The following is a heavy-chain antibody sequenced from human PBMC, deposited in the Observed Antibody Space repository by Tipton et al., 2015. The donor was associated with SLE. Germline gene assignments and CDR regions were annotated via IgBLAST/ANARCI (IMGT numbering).Heavy chain of an antibody. V-gene: IGHV4-39*07. CDR3: ARGGVPRARRGLRRMDV. J-gene: IGHJ6*02. CDR1: GDSISSSSYY. CDR2: IYYSGST. Sequence: TLSLTCIVSGDSISSSSYYWGWIRQPPGKGLEWIGSIYYSGSTYYNPSLKSRVTISVDTSRNRFSLELSSVTAADMAVYYCARGGVPRARRGLRRMDVWGQGTTVTVSS. D-gene: IGHD3-10*01.